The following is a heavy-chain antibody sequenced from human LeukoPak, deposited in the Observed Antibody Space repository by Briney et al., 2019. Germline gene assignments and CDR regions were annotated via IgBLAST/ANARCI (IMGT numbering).Heavy chain of an antibody. Sequence: ASVKVSCKASGGTFSSYAISGVRQAPGQGLEWMGRIIPIFGTANYAQKFQGRVTITADKSTSTAYMELSSLRSEDTAVYYCARDGDYYIDYWGQGTLVTVSS. CDR2: IIPIFGTA. J-gene: IGHJ4*02. V-gene: IGHV1-69*06. CDR3: ARDGDYYIDY. D-gene: IGHD4-17*01. CDR1: GGTFSSYA.